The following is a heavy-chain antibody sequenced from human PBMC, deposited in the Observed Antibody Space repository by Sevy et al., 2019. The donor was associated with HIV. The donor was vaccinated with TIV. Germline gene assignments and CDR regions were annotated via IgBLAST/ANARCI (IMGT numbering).Heavy chain of an antibody. Sequence: GGSLRLSCEASGFSLRTYAMSWVRQAPGRGLEWVSTMSGGGENTYYAESVKGRFTISRGNSGKTLYLQMNSLTVEDTALYYCARDVRKWLRFVYYHYGLDGWGQGTSVTVSS. CDR3: ARDVRKWLRFVYYHYGLDG. CDR2: MSGGGENT. CDR1: GFSLRTYA. V-gene: IGHV3-23*01. D-gene: IGHD5-12*01. J-gene: IGHJ6*02.